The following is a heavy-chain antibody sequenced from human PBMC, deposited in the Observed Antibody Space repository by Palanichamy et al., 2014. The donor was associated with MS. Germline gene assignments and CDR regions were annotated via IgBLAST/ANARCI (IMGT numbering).Heavy chain of an antibody. J-gene: IGHJ3*02. Sequence: EVQLVESGGGLVQPGRSLRPSCAASGFTFDAYAMHWVRQAPGKGLEWVSGISWNSDTTGYADSVKGRFTISRDNAKNSLYVQMSSLRGEDTALYYCAKAALRTGTTGDDAFDIWGQGTMVTVSS. CDR3: AKAALRTGTTGDDAFDI. V-gene: IGHV3-9*01. CDR1: GFTFDAYA. D-gene: IGHD1-1*01. CDR2: ISWNSDTT.